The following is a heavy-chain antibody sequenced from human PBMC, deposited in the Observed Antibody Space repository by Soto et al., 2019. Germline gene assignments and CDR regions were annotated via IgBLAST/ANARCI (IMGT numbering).Heavy chain of an antibody. Sequence: QVQLQESGPGLGNPSETLSLTCTVSGGSISSYYWSWIRQPPGKGLGWIGYIYYSGSTNYNPSLKSRVTISVDTSKPQFSLKPSSVTAADTAVYYCARYVVVSFFNGMDVWGQGTTVTVAS. V-gene: IGHV4-59*08. D-gene: IGHD2-21*01. CDR3: ARYVVVSFFNGMDV. CDR1: GGSISSYY. CDR2: IYYSGST. J-gene: IGHJ6*02.